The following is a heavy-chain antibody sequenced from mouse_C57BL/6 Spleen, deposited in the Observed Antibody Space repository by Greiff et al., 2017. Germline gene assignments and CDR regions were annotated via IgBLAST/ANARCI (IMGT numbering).Heavy chain of an antibody. J-gene: IGHJ4*01. D-gene: IGHD1-1*01. Sequence: VKVVESGTELVKPGASVKLSCKASGYTFTSYWMHWVKQRPGQGLEWIGNINPSNGGTNYNEKFKSKATLTVDKSSSTAYMQLSSLTSEDSAIYYCARFDYGSSYAMDYWGQGTSVTVSS. V-gene: IGHV1-53*01. CDR1: GYTFTSYW. CDR2: INPSNGGT. CDR3: ARFDYGSSYAMDY.